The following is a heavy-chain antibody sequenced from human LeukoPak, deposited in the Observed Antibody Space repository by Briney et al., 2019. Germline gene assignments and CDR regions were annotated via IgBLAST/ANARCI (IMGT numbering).Heavy chain of an antibody. J-gene: IGHJ4*02. CDR2: IYSGGST. V-gene: IGHV3-53*01. CDR3: ARGNDILTGYYRDY. CDR1: GFTVSSNY. Sequence: GGSLRLSCAASGFTVSSNYMSWVRQAPGKGLERVSVIYSGGSTYYADSVKGRFTISRDNSKNTLYLQMNSLRAEDTAVYYCARGNDILTGYYRDYWGQGTLVTVSS. D-gene: IGHD3-9*01.